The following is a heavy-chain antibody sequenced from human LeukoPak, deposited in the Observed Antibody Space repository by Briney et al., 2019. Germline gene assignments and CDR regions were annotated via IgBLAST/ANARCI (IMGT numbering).Heavy chain of an antibody. J-gene: IGHJ3*02. D-gene: IGHD3-9*01. CDR3: ATDFSLRYCDWLLPEADAFDI. CDR1: GYTFTCYG. V-gene: IGHV1-18*01. CDR2: ISAYNGNT. Sequence: SAVKVSCKASGYTFTCYGFSWVRQAPGQGLEWMGWISAYNGNTNYAQKLQGRVPMTTDTSTSTADMELRSLRSDDTAVYYGATDFSLRYCDWLLPEADAFDIWGQGTMVTVSS.